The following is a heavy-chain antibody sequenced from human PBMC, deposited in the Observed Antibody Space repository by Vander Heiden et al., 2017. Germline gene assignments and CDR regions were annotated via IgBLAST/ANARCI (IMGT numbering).Heavy chain of an antibody. CDR3: ALDYGGTDGYYFDY. Sequence: EVQLVESGGGLVKPGGSLRLSCSASGSTFSSCSMNWVRQAPGKGLEWVSSISSSSSYIYYADSVKGRFTISRDNAKNSLYLQMNSLRAEDTAVYYCALDYGGTDGYYFDYWGQGTLVTVSS. J-gene: IGHJ4*02. CDR1: GSTFSSCS. CDR2: ISSSSSYI. D-gene: IGHD4-17*01. V-gene: IGHV3-21*01.